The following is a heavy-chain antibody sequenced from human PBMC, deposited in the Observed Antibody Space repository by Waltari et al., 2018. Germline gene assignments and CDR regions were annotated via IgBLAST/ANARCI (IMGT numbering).Heavy chain of an antibody. V-gene: IGHV4-30-4*08. D-gene: IGHD6-19*01. Sequence: QVQLQESGPGLVKPSQTLSLTCTVSGDSISSGYYYWSWIRQPPGKGLEWIGYIYYSGSTYYNPSLKSRVTISVDTSKNQFALKLSSVTAADTAVYYCASDTVADAFDIWGQGTMVTVSS. CDR2: IYYSGST. J-gene: IGHJ3*02. CDR3: ASDTVADAFDI. CDR1: GDSISSGYYY.